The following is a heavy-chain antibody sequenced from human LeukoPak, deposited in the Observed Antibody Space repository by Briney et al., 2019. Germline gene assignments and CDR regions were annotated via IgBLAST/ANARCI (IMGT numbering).Heavy chain of an antibody. CDR2: ISYDGSNK. V-gene: IGHV3-30*18. CDR3: AKDGGDFYSGYDPPDYYYGMDV. CDR1: GFTFSSYG. J-gene: IGHJ6*04. D-gene: IGHD5-12*01. Sequence: GRSLRLSCAASGFTFSSYGMHWVRQAPGKGLEWVAVISYDGSNKYYADSVKGRFTISRDNSKNTLYLQMNSLRAEDTAVYYCAKDGGDFYSGYDPPDYYYGMDVWGKGTTVTVSS.